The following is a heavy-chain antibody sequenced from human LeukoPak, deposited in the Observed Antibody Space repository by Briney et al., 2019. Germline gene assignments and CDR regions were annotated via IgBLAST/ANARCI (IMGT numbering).Heavy chain of an antibody. CDR3: ARSVADTANFEY. V-gene: IGHV4-4*07. J-gene: IGHJ4*02. CDR2: IAASGST. Sequence: SETLSLTCSVSGGSISNYYWRWMRQPAGKRLEWIGRIAASGSTNYHPSLNSRITMSVDTSNNHVSLKVASVTAADTAVYYCARSVADTANFEYWGQGTLVTVSS. D-gene: IGHD6-19*01. CDR1: GGSISNYY.